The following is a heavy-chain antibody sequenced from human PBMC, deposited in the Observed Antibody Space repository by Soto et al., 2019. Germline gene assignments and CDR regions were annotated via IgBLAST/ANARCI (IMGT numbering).Heavy chain of an antibody. J-gene: IGHJ2*01. CDR2: IYYSGST. D-gene: IGHD3-10*02. V-gene: IGHV4-39*01. CDR1: GGSISSSSYY. CDR3: ARHLNTWSGENWYFDL. Sequence: QLQLQESGPGLVKPSETLSLTCTVSGGSISSSSYYWGWIRQPPGKGLEWIGSIYYSGSTYYNPSLKSRVTISVDTSKNQFSLKLSSVTAADTAVYYCARHLNTWSGENWYFDLWGRGTLVTVSS.